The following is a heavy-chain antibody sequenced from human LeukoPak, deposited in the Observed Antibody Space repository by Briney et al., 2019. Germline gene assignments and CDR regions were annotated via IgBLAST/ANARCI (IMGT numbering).Heavy chain of an antibody. CDR3: ARTARIGHYYGMDV. D-gene: IGHD5-12*01. Sequence: ASVKVSCKASGYTFTSYDINWVRQATGQGLEWMGWMNPNSGNTGYAQKFQGRVTMTTDTSTTTVYMELTSLRFEETAVYYCARTARIGHYYGMDVWGQGTTITVSS. CDR1: GYTFTSYD. CDR2: MNPNSGNT. V-gene: IGHV1-8*01. J-gene: IGHJ6*01.